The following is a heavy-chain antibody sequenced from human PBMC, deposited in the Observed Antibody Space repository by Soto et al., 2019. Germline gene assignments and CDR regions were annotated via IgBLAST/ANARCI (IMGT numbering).Heavy chain of an antibody. CDR3: AKDRGNLPHYGMDV. D-gene: IGHD3-10*01. J-gene: IGHJ6*02. V-gene: IGHV3-23*01. Sequence: EVQLLESGGGLVQPGGSLRLSCAASGFTFSSYAMSWVRQAPGKGLEWVSAISGSGGSTYYADSVKGRFTISRDNSKNPLYLQMNSLRAEDTAVSYCAKDRGNLPHYGMDVWGQGSTVTVSS. CDR1: GFTFSSYA. CDR2: ISGSGGST.